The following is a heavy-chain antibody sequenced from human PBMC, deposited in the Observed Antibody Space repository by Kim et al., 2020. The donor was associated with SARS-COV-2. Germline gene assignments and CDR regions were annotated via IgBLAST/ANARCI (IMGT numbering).Heavy chain of an antibody. D-gene: IGHD6-19*01. CDR3: ARDPGSGWYGGSYFDY. J-gene: IGHJ4*02. V-gene: IGHV1-46*04. Sequence: KLQGRVTMTRDTSTSTVYMELSSLRSEDTAVYYCARDPGSGWYGGSYFDYWGQGTLVTVSS.